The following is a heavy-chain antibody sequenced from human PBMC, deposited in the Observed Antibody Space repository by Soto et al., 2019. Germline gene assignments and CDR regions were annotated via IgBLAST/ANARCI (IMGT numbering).Heavy chain of an antibody. CDR1: GGSISSYY. CDR3: ARVYSGSYSDY. Sequence: PSETLSLTCTVAGGSISSYYWSWIRQPPGKGLEWIGYIYYSGSTHYSPSLKSRVTISVDKSKNQFSLKLTSVTAADTAVYYCARVYSGSYSDYWGQGTLVTVSS. J-gene: IGHJ4*02. D-gene: IGHD1-26*01. CDR2: IYYSGST. V-gene: IGHV4-59*12.